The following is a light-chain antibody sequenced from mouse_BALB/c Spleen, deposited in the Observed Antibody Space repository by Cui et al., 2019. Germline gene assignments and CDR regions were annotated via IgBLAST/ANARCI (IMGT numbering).Light chain of an antibody. Sequence: NIMMTQSPSSHAVSTGDNGAMSCKSSQSVLYSTNRNTYLDWYQQKPGQSPKLLIYWASTRESGVPDRFTGSGSGTDFTLTISSVQAEDLAVYYCHQYLSLRTFGGGTKLEIK. CDR2: WAS. CDR3: HQYLSLRT. J-gene: IGKJ1*01. V-gene: IGKV8-27*01. CDR1: QSVLYSTNRNTY.